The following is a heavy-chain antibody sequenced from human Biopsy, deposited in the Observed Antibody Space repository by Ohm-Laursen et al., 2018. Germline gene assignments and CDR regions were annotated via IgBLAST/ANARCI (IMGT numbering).Heavy chain of an antibody. CDR1: GYTFTTYY. Sequence: GPSDTASRKPSGYTFTTYYIHWVRLAPGQGLEWTGIINPGGNSTAYTQNFQGRVTMAWDTSTATVYMELSSLRSKDTAVYYCVLASFDYWGQGTLVTVPS. CDR2: INPGGNST. CDR3: VLASFDY. V-gene: IGHV1-46*01. J-gene: IGHJ4*01.